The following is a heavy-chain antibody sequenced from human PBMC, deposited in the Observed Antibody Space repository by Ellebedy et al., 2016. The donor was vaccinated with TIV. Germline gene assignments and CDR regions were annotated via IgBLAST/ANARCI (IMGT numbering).Heavy chain of an antibody. CDR2: FDPEDGET. CDR1: GYTLTELS. D-gene: IGHD6-25*01. J-gene: IGHJ6*02. Sequence: AASVKVSCKVSGYTLTELSMHWVRQAPGKGLEWMGGFDPEDGETIYAQKFQGRVTMTEDTSTDTAYMELSSLRSEDTAVYYCATLSEQRVVGDYGMDVWGQGTTVTVSS. CDR3: ATLSEQRVVGDYGMDV. V-gene: IGHV1-24*01.